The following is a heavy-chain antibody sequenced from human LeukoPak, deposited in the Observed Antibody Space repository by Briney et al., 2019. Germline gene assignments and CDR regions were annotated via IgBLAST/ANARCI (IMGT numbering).Heavy chain of an antibody. CDR2: ISGSGGST. V-gene: IGHV3-23*01. Sequence: GGSLRLSCAASGFTFSSYAMSWVRQAPGKGLEWVSAISGSGGSTYYADSVKGRFTISRDNSKNTLYLQMNSLRAEDTAVYYCATSSHPYYYDSSGYCWGYFDYWGQGTLVTVSS. D-gene: IGHD3-22*01. J-gene: IGHJ4*02. CDR1: GFTFSSYA. CDR3: ATSSHPYYYDSSGYCWGYFDY.